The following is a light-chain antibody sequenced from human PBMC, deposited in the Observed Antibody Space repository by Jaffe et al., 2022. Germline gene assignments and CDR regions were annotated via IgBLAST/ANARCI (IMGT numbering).Light chain of an antibody. CDR1: QPISTY. CDR3: QQYNRYPT. Sequence: DVQMTQSPSTLSASLGDRVTLTCRASQPISTYLAWYQQKPGKAPKLLIYKASSLQSGVPSRFSGSGSGTEFTLTISSLQPDDFATYYCQQYNRYPTFGQGTKLEIK. CDR2: KAS. J-gene: IGKJ2*01. V-gene: IGKV1-5*03.